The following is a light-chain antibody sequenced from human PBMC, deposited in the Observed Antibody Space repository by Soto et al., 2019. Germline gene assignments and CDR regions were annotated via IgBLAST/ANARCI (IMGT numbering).Light chain of an antibody. CDR3: IQARQTPN. Sequence: DIVMTHSPLSLPVTPGEPASISCRSSQSLLHSNGYNYLDWYLQKPGQSPQLLIYLGSNRSYGGPDRFSGSGSGTDFTLKISRVEGEDVGVYYCIQARQTPNFGQGTKLEIK. CDR1: QSLLHSNGYNY. V-gene: IGKV2-28*01. CDR2: LGS. J-gene: IGKJ2*01.